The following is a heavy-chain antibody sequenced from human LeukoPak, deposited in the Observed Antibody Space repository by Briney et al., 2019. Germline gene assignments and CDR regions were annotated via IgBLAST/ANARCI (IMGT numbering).Heavy chain of an antibody. J-gene: IGHJ4*02. Sequence: ASVKVSCKASGYTFTDYMHWVRPAPGPGFEWMGWITPNDGDTNYAQKFQGRVTMTRDTSISTAHMEVSRLRSDDTAVYYCARANFLYCSSTTCLFDYGGQGTLVTVSS. D-gene: IGHD2-2*01. CDR1: GYTFTDY. CDR3: ARANFLYCSSTTCLFDY. CDR2: ITPNDGDT. V-gene: IGHV1-2*02.